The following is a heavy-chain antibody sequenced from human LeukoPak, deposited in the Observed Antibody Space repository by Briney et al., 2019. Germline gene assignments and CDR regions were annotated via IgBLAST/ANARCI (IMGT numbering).Heavy chain of an antibody. J-gene: IGHJ4*02. D-gene: IGHD6-13*01. Sequence: SGTLSLTCAVSGGSISSSNWWSWVRQPPGKGLEWIGEIYHSGSTNYNPSLKSRVTISVDKSKNQFSLKLSSVTAADTAVYYCAKDPLRLAAAGSRPFDYWGQGTLVTVSS. CDR1: GGSISSSNW. CDR2: IYHSGST. CDR3: AKDPLRLAAAGSRPFDY. V-gene: IGHV4-4*02.